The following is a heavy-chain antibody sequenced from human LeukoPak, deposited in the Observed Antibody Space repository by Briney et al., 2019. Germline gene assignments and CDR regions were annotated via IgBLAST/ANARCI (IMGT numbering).Heavy chain of an antibody. Sequence: GGSLRLSCAASGFSFSSYWMHWVRQAPGKGLVWVSRIKSDGKTNYAGSVKGRFTISRDNAKNTVSLQMSSLRAEDTGVYYCARAPSEIGGYYPEYFRHWGQGTLVTVSS. J-gene: IGHJ1*01. D-gene: IGHD3-22*01. CDR1: GFSFSSYW. CDR2: IKSDGKT. CDR3: ARAPSEIGGYYPEYFRH. V-gene: IGHV3-74*01.